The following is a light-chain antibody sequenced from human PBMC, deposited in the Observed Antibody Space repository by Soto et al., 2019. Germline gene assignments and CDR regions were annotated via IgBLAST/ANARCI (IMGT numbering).Light chain of an antibody. V-gene: IGKV3D-20*02. CDR2: DAS. J-gene: IGKJ4*01. Sequence: EFVLTQSPGTLSLSPGERATLSCRASQTVRNNYLAWYQQKPGQAPRLLIYDASSRATGIPDRFSGGGSGPEFTLTINSLQSEDFAIYYCQPYNNWPLTFGGGTKVDIK. CDR3: QPYNNWPLT. CDR1: QTVRNNY.